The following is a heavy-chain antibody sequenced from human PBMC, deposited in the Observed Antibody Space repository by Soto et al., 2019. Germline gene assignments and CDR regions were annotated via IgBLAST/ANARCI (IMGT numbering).Heavy chain of an antibody. CDR3: ARRDRGYAFDI. CDR2: ISSDSYYI. Sequence: KPVGSLRLSCAASGFTFSTYSMNWVRQAPGKGLEWVSSISSDSYYIYYADSVKGRFTISRDNAKNSLYLQVNSLRADDTAVYYCARRDRGYAFDIWGQGTMVTVSS. J-gene: IGHJ3*02. CDR1: GFTFSTYS. D-gene: IGHD2-15*01. V-gene: IGHV3-21*01.